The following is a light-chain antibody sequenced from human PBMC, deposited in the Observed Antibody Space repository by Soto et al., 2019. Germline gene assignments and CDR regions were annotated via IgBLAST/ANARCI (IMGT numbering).Light chain of an antibody. CDR3: QQRINWPQT. Sequence: EIVLTQSPATLSLSPGERATLSCRASQSVSSYLAWYQQKPGQAPRLPIYDASNRATGIPARFSGSGSGTDFSLTINSLEPEDCAVYYCQQRINWPQTFGQGTKVDIK. J-gene: IGKJ1*01. V-gene: IGKV3-11*01. CDR1: QSVSSY. CDR2: DAS.